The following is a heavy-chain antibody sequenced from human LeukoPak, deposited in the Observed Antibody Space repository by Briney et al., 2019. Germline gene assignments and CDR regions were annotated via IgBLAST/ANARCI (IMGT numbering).Heavy chain of an antibody. V-gene: IGHV3-30*18. CDR3: AKASVGAMEPHCADY. Sequence: GGSLRLSCVASGFTFSSYGMHWVRQAPGKGLEWVAVISYHGSNKYYADSVKGRFTISRDNSNNALYLQMNSLRAEDTAVYYCAKASVGAMEPHCADYWGQGTLVTVSS. CDR2: ISYHGSNK. J-gene: IGHJ4*02. CDR1: GFTFSSYG. D-gene: IGHD5-18*01.